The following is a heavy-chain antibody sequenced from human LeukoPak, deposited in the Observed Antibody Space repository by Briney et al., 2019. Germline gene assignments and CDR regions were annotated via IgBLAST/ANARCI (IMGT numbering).Heavy chain of an antibody. J-gene: IGHJ4*02. CDR3: AREGYYGSGSPPSLYFDY. CDR2: IAANGNDK. V-gene: IGHV3-7*03. CDR1: GFTFRKYW. Sequence: GGSLRLSCAASGFTFRKYWMAWVRQAPGRGLEWVATIAANGNDKDYEDALQGRFTISRDNTRNSLSLRIDSLRAEDTAQYYCAREGYYGSGSPPSLYFDYWGQGTLVTVSS. D-gene: IGHD3-10*01.